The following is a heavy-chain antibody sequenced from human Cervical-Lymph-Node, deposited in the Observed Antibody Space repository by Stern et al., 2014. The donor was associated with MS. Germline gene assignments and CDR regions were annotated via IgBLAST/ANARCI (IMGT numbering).Heavy chain of an antibody. CDR3: ARGRGGNYRYYFDY. Sequence: EVQLVESGGGLVKPGGSLRLSCAASGFTFSSYSMNWVRQAPGKGLEWVASISSGCSSIYYADALKGRYTISRDNAKNSLYLQMNSLRSEDTAVYYCARGRGGNYRYYFDYWGQGTLVTVSS. J-gene: IGHJ4*02. CDR2: ISSGCSSI. V-gene: IGHV3-21*01. CDR1: GFTFSSYS. D-gene: IGHD4-23*01.